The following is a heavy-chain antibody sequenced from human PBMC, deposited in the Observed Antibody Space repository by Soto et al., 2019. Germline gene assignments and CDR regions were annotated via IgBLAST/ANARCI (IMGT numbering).Heavy chain of an antibody. J-gene: IGHJ6*02. CDR3: ARDQHIRSWWHYYYGMDV. CDR1: GFTFSSYG. V-gene: IGHV3-33*01. Sequence: PGGSLRLSCAASGFTFSSYGMHWVRQAPGKGLEWVAVIWYDGSNKYYADSVKGRFTISRDNSKNTLYLQMNSLRAEDTAVYYCARDQHIRSWWHYYYGMDVWGQGTAVTVSS. CDR2: IWYDGSNK. D-gene: IGHD2-21*01.